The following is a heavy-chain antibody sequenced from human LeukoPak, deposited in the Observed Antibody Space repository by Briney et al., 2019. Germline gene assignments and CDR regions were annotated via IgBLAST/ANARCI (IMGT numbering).Heavy chain of an antibody. Sequence: SETLSLTCTVSGGSISSSPFSWGWIRQPPRKGLEWIGSIYYSGSTYYNPSLKSRVTISVDTSKNQFSLKLSSVTAADTAVYYCAKGGIRTYYYYYYMDVWGKGTTVTISS. CDR3: AKGGIRTYYYYYYMDV. J-gene: IGHJ6*03. V-gene: IGHV4-39*07. CDR1: GGSISSSPFS. D-gene: IGHD3-16*01. CDR2: IYYSGST.